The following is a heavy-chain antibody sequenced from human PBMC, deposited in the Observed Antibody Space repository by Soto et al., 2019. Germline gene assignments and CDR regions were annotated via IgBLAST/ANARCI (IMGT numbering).Heavy chain of an antibody. CDR2: ISYDGSNK. D-gene: IGHD3-3*01. CDR1: GFTFSSYG. J-gene: IGHJ6*02. Sequence: PGGSLRLSCAASGFTFSSYGMHWVRQAPGKGLEWVAVISYDGSNKYYADSVKGRFTISRDNSKNTLYLQLNSLRAEDTAVYYCAKGLLRFLEQVASYYYYYGMDVWGQGTTVTVSS. CDR3: AKGLLRFLEQVASYYYYYGMDV. V-gene: IGHV3-30*18.